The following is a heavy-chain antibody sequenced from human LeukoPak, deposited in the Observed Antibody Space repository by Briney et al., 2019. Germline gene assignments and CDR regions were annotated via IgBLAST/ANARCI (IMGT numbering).Heavy chain of an antibody. V-gene: IGHV4-4*07. CDR2: IYTSGST. CDR3: ARDRSSGWYEYYFDY. J-gene: IGHJ4*02. Sequence: SETLSLTCTVSGGSISSYYWSWIRQPAGKGLEWIGRIYTSGSTNYNPSLKSRVTMSVDTSKNQFSLKLSSVTAADTAVYYCARDRSSGWYEYYFDYWGQGTLVTVSS. CDR1: GGSISSYY. D-gene: IGHD6-19*01.